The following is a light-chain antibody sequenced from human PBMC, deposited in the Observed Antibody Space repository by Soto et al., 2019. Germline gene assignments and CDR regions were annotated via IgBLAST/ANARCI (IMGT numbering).Light chain of an antibody. CDR3: QQYDDSMT. V-gene: IGKV3-20*01. CDR2: GAS. J-gene: IGKJ1*01. Sequence: EIVLTQSPGTLSLSPGERATLSCRASQSISSNYLAWYQQKPDQAPRLLIYGASTRATGIPDRFSGSGSGTDFTLTISRLEPEDFAVYHCQQYDDSMTFGQGTKVEVK. CDR1: QSISSNY.